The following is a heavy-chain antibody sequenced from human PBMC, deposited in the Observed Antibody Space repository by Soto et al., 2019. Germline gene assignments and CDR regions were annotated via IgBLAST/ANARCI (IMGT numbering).Heavy chain of an antibody. J-gene: IGHJ4*02. CDR2: IYWSDDK. Sequence: QITLNESGPPVVKPAETLTMTCTFSGFSLTTSGVGVGWIRQSPGKAPEWLALIYWSDDKRYSASLKSRLTITKDTSKNQVVLTMASVDPADTATYYCAPRILRTVFGLVTTTATYFDFWGQGTPVVVSS. D-gene: IGHD3-3*01. CDR3: APRILRTVFGLVTTTATYFDF. V-gene: IGHV2-5*01. CDR1: GFSLTTSGVG.